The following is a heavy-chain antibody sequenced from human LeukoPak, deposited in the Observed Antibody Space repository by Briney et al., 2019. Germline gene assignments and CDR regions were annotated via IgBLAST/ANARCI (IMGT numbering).Heavy chain of an antibody. CDR3: ARDRKYCSGGSCYFHWFDP. Sequence: GGSLRLSCAASGFTFSSSGMQSARQAPGKGLEWVAAIRYEASNKYYADSVKGRFTISRDNSKSTLYLQMVSLRAEDTAVYYCARDRKYCSGGSCYFHWFDPWGQGTLVSVSS. CDR1: GFTFSSSG. J-gene: IGHJ5*02. CDR2: IRYEASNK. V-gene: IGHV3-33*01. D-gene: IGHD2-15*01.